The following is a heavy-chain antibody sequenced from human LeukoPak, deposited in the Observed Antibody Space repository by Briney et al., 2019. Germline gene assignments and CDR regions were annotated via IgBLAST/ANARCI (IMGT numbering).Heavy chain of an antibody. CDR3: ARDELRDAFDI. CDR1: GYTFTSYA. J-gene: IGHJ3*02. CDR2: INTNTGNP. Sequence: ASVKLSCKASGYTFTSYAMNWVRQAPGQGLEWMGWINTNTGNPTYAQGFTGRFVFSLDTSVSTTYLQISSLKAEDTAVYYCARDELRDAFDIWGQGTMVTVSS. D-gene: IGHD1-26*01. V-gene: IGHV7-4-1*02.